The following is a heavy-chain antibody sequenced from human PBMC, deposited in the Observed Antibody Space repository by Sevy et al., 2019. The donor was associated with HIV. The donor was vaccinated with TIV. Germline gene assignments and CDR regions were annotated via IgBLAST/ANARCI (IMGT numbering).Heavy chain of an antibody. Sequence: LSLTCAASTFTFHTYVMSWVRQAPEKGLEWVSTISASGGYTYYADSVKGRFTISRDNSKNTVYLQMNSLRDEDTAVYYCAKEDTSGYFWGQGTLVTVSS. V-gene: IGHV3-23*01. CDR3: AKEDTSGYF. CDR1: TFTFHTYV. D-gene: IGHD3-22*01. CDR2: ISASGGYT. J-gene: IGHJ4*02.